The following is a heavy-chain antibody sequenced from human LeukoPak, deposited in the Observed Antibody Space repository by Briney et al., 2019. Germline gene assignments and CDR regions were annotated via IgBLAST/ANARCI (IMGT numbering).Heavy chain of an antibody. CDR2: INPNSGGT. V-gene: IGHV1-2*02. J-gene: IGHJ4*02. Sequence: ASVKVSCKASGHTFTGYYMHWVRQAPGQGLEWMGWINPNSGGTNYAQNFQGRVTMTRDTSISTAYMELSRLRSDDTAVYYCARSANPATAFDYWGQGTLVTVSS. D-gene: IGHD2-21*02. CDR1: GHTFTGYY. CDR3: ARSANPATAFDY.